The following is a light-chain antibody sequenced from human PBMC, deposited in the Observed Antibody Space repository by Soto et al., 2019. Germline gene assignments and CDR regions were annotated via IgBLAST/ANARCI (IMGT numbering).Light chain of an antibody. CDR2: DAS. Sequence: EIVMTQSPATLSVSPGERATLSCRASQSVSRHLAWYQQKPGQAPRLLILDASDRATGIPARFSGSGSGTNFTLTISSLEPEDFAVYYCQQRSDWPPVTFGGGTKVEIK. V-gene: IGKV3-11*01. CDR3: QQRSDWPPVT. CDR1: QSVSRH. J-gene: IGKJ4*01.